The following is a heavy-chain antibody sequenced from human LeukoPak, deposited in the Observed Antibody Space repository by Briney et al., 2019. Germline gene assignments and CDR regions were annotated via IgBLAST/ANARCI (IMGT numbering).Heavy chain of an antibody. D-gene: IGHD2-21*02. J-gene: IGHJ4*02. CDR1: GGSFSGYY. CDR2: IYRSGTT. V-gene: IGHV4-34*01. CDR3: ARIGIVVVTPYFEY. Sequence: SETLSLTCGVHGGSFSGYYWSWIRQPPGKGLEWIGYIYRSGTTYYNSSLRSRVTISLDRSKNQFSLKLASVTAADTAVYYCARIGIVVVTPYFEYWGQGTLVTVSS.